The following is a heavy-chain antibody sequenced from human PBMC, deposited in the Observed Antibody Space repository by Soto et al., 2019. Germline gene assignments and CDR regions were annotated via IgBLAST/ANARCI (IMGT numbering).Heavy chain of an antibody. Sequence: EVQLLESGGGLVQPGGSLRLSCAASGFTFSSYAMSWVRQAPGKGLEWVSAISGSGGSTYYADSVKGRFTISRDNSKNTLYLQMNSLRAEDTAVYYCAKGRRYYYDSSGYHLDYWGQGTLVTVSS. CDR2: ISGSGGST. CDR3: AKGRRYYYDSSGYHLDY. CDR1: GFTFSSYA. J-gene: IGHJ4*02. V-gene: IGHV3-23*01. D-gene: IGHD3-22*01.